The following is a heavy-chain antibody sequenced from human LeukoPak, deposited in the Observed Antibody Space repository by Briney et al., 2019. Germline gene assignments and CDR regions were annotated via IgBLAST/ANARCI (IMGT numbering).Heavy chain of an antibody. V-gene: IGHV3-30*02. D-gene: IGHD6-13*01. J-gene: IGHJ4*02. CDR1: GFAFSTYG. CDR2: IRSDGSIK. CDR3: AKTHSTSWGIFEY. Sequence: GGSLRPSCAASGFAFSTYGMHWVRQAPGKGLEWVAFIRSDGSIKYYADSVKGRFTISRDNSKNTLYLQMNSLRPEDTAVYWCAKTHSTSWGIFEYWGQGALVTVSS.